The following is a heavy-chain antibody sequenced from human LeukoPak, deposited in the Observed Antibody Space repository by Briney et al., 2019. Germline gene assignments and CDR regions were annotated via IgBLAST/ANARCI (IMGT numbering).Heavy chain of an antibody. V-gene: IGHV4-59*01. Sequence: SETLSLTCTVSGGSISSYYWSWIRQPPGKGLEWIGYIYYSGSTNYNPSLKSRVTIPVDTSKNQFSLKLSSVTAADTAVYYCARASGFYGVGYYGMDVWGQGTTVTVSS. D-gene: IGHD4-17*01. CDR3: ARASGFYGVGYYGMDV. CDR1: GGSISSYY. J-gene: IGHJ6*02. CDR2: IYYSGST.